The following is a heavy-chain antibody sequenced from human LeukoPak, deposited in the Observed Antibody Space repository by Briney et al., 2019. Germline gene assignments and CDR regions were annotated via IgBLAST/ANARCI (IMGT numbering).Heavy chain of an antibody. D-gene: IGHD1-26*01. J-gene: IGHJ4*02. Sequence: SETLSLTCTVSGGSISSSSYYWGWIRQPPGKGLEWIGSIYYSGNTYYNPSLKSRVTISVDTSKNQFSLKLSSVTAADTAVYYCAKHAGAFYYFGYWGQGTLVTVSS. CDR2: IYYSGNT. V-gene: IGHV4-39*01. CDR1: GGSISSSSYY. CDR3: AKHAGAFYYFGY.